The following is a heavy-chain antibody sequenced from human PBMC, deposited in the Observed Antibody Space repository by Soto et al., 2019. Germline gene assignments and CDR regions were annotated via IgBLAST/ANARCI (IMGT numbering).Heavy chain of an antibody. Sequence: QVQLVQSGAEVKKPGSSVKVSCTASEGTFNSYTISWVRQAPGQGLEWMGRVVPNLGMADFARKFQGRVMITADKSTNTAYMMLSSLRSDDTAVYYCATNYGSGSTHFDFWGQGTLVTVSS. CDR1: EGTFNSYT. J-gene: IGHJ4*02. CDR2: VVPNLGMA. V-gene: IGHV1-69*02. D-gene: IGHD3-10*01. CDR3: ATNYGSGSTHFDF.